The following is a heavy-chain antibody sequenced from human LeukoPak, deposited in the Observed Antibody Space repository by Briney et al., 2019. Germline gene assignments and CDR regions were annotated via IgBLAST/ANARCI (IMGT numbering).Heavy chain of an antibody. J-gene: IGHJ6*02. CDR1: GFTFTGYY. D-gene: IGHD2-2*01. Sequence: PGASVKVSCKTSGFTFTGYYIHWVRQAPGQGLEWMGWISAYNGNTNYAQKLQGRVTMTTDTSTSTAYMELRSLRSDDTAVYYCARDSLVVVPAGGIYYGMDVWGQGTTVTVSS. CDR2: ISAYNGNT. CDR3: ARDSLVVVPAGGIYYGMDV. V-gene: IGHV1-18*04.